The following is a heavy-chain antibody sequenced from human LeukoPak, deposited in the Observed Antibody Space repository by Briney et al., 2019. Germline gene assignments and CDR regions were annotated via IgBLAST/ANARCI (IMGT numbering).Heavy chain of an antibody. D-gene: IGHD1-26*01. V-gene: IGHV3-30*04. J-gene: IGHJ6*04. CDR3: AKRGGGSYPDV. CDR1: GFTFSSYA. Sequence: PGRSLRLSCAASGFTFSSYAMHWVRQAPGKGLEWVAVISYDGSNKYYADSVKGRFTISRDNSKNTLYLQMNSLRAEDTAVYYCAKRGGGSYPDVWGKGTTVTISS. CDR2: ISYDGSNK.